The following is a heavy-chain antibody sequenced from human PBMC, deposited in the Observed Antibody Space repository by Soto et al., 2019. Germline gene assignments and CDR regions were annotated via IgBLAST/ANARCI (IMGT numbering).Heavy chain of an antibody. CDR2: ISSSSSYI. V-gene: IGHV3-21*01. CDR1: GFTFSSYS. Sequence: EVQLGESGGGLVKPGGSLRLSCAASGFTFSSYSMNWVRHAPGKGLEWVSSISSSSSYINYADSLQGRFTISRDNAKNSLYLQMNSLRAEDTAVYYCARGLEWPNYMDVWGKGTTVTVSS. CDR3: ARGLEWPNYMDV. J-gene: IGHJ6*03. D-gene: IGHD3-3*01.